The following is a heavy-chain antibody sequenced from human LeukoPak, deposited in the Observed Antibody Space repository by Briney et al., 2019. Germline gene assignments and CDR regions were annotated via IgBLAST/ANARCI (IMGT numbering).Heavy chain of an antibody. CDR3: AKVGQQLESLIYYFDY. CDR1: GFTFSNYA. CDR2: ITGSGGST. V-gene: IGHV3-23*01. D-gene: IGHD6-13*01. J-gene: IGHJ4*02. Sequence: PGGSLRLSCAASGFTFSNYAMSWVRQAPGKGLEWISAITGSGGSTNYADSVKDRFTISRDNSKNTLYLQMNSLRAEDTAVYYCAKVGQQLESLIYYFDYWGQGTLVTVSS.